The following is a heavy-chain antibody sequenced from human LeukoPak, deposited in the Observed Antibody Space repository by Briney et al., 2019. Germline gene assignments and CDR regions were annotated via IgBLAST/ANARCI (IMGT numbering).Heavy chain of an antibody. Sequence: QPGGSLRLTCAASGFIFSDYGMTWIRHAPGQGLEWVADINEGESETYYVDSVTVRFSVSRDNARISVVLQMNSLRAEDTAVYYCARAPLRRFDQWGQGTLVTVSS. CDR2: INEGESET. CDR1: GFIFSDYG. CDR3: ARAPLRRFDQ. V-gene: IGHV3-7*03. J-gene: IGHJ4*02.